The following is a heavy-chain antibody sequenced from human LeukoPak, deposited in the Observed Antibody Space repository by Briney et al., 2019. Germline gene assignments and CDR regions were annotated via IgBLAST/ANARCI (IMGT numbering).Heavy chain of an antibody. Sequence: ASVKVSCKASGYTFTGYYLFWVRQAPGQGLEWMGWISAYNGNTNYAQKLQGRVTMTTDTSTSTAYMELRSLRSDDTAVYYCARGGYCSGGSCYGPFDPWGQGTLVTVSS. V-gene: IGHV1-18*04. J-gene: IGHJ5*02. CDR3: ARGGYCSGGSCYGPFDP. CDR2: ISAYNGNT. CDR1: GYTFTGYY. D-gene: IGHD2-15*01.